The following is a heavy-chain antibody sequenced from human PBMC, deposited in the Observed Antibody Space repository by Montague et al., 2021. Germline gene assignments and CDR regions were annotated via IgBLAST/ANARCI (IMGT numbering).Heavy chain of an antibody. J-gene: IGHJ3*02. CDR2: ISNGAANI. CDR3: ARDLRKGFQLLWRAFDI. V-gene: IGHV3-11*01. CDR1: GFTFSDYC. D-gene: IGHD2-2*01. Sequence: SLRLSCAASGFTFSDYCMNWIRQAPGKGLEWVSDISNGAANIYYADSVKGRFTISRDNAKNSLYLQMNSLRAEDTAVYYCARDLRKGFQLLWRAFDIWGQGTMVTVSS.